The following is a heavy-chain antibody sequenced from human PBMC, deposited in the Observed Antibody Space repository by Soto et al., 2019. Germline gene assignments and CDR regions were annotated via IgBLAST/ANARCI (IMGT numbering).Heavy chain of an antibody. CDR2: ISYDGSNK. J-gene: IGHJ4*02. D-gene: IGHD2-2*01. CDR3: ARDQVWAIVVVPAASGAVDY. Sequence: GGSLRLSCAASGFTFSSYAMHWVRQAPGKGLEWVAVISYDGSNKYYADSVKGRFTISRDNSKNTLYLQMNSLRAEDTAVYYCARDQVWAIVVVPAASGAVDYWGQGTLVTVSS. CDR1: GFTFSSYA. V-gene: IGHV3-30-3*01.